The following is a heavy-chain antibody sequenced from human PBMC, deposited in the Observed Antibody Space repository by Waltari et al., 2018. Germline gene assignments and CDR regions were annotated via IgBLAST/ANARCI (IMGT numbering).Heavy chain of an antibody. J-gene: IGHJ4*02. CDR3: ARLSQAVGFDY. D-gene: IGHD6-19*01. CDR1: GYSISSGYY. CDR2: IYHSGST. Sequence: QVQLQESGPGLVKPSETLSLTCAVSGYSISSGYYWGWIRQPPGKGLEWIGSIYHSGSTYYNPSRKSRVTISVDTSKNQFSLKLSSVTAADTAVYYCARLSQAVGFDYWGQGTLVTVSS. V-gene: IGHV4-38-2*01.